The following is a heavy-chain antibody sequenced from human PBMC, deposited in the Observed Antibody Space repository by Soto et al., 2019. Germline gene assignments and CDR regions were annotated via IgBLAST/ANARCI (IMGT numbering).Heavy chain of an antibody. D-gene: IGHD3-9*01. Sequence: KASETLSLTCTVSGGSISGFYWSWIRQPPGKGLEWIGYIYYSGSTNFNPSLKSRVTMPVDTPKNQFSLRLSSVTAADTAVYYCARLVYYDILTGLSRGFDPWGQGTLVTVSS. CDR3: ARLVYYDILTGLSRGFDP. CDR1: GGSISGFY. V-gene: IGHV4-59*01. J-gene: IGHJ5*02. CDR2: IYYSGST.